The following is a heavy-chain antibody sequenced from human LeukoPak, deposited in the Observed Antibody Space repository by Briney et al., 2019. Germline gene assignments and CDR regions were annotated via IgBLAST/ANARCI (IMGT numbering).Heavy chain of an antibody. Sequence: DSVKGRFTISRDNSKNTLYLQMNSLRAEDTAVYYCAKDTKVYYGSGSYAPVYWGQGTLVTVSS. V-gene: IGHV3-30*02. J-gene: IGHJ4*02. D-gene: IGHD3-10*01. CDR3: AKDTKVYYGSGSYAPVY.